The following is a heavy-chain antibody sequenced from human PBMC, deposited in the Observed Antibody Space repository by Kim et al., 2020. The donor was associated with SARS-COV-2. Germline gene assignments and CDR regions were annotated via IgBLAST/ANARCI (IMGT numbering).Heavy chain of an antibody. CDR2: ISSSSSYI. J-gene: IGHJ4*02. CDR1: GFTFSSYS. V-gene: IGHV3-21*01. Sequence: GGSLRLSCAASGFTFSSYSMNWVRQAPGKGLEWVSSISSSSSYIYYADSVKGRFTISRDNAKNSLYLQMNSLRAEDTAVDYCARWRDGYNSPDYWGQGTLVTVSS. D-gene: IGHD5-12*01. CDR3: ARWRDGYNSPDY.